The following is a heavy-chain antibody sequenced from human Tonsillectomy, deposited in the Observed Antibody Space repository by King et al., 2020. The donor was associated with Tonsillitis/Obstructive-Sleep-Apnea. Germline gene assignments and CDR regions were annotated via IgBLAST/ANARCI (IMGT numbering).Heavy chain of an antibody. CDR3: ARVFGDGDGPSDY. CDR1: GGSISSYY. J-gene: IGHJ4*02. CDR2: IYYSGRT. V-gene: IGHV4-59*01. D-gene: IGHD2-21*01. Sequence: VQLQESGPGLVKPSETLSLTCTVSGGSISSYYWSWIRQPPGKGLEWIGYIYYSGRTNYNPSLKSRVTISVDTSKNQSSLKLSSVTAADTAVYYCARVFGDGDGPSDYWGQGTRVTVSS.